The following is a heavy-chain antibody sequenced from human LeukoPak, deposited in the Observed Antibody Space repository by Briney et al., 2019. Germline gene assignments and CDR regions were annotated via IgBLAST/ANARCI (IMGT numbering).Heavy chain of an antibody. CDR2: IYSGGST. J-gene: IGHJ4*02. Sequence: LGGSLRLSCAASGFTVSSNYMSWVRQAPGKGLEWVSVIYSGGSTYYADSVKGRFTISRDNSKNTLYLQMNSLRAEDTAVYYCATVNFFGSTFFDYWGQGTLVTVSS. CDR3: ATVNFFGSTFFDY. D-gene: IGHD2-2*01. CDR1: GFTVSSNY. V-gene: IGHV3-53*01.